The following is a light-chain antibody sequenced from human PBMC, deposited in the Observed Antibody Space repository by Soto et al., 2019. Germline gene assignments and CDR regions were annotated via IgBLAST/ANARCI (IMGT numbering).Light chain of an antibody. V-gene: IGKV1-27*01. CDR2: AAS. J-gene: IGKJ5*01. CDR1: QNINNY. CDR3: QKYNSAPLT. Sequence: DIQMTQSPSSLSASVGDRVTITCQASQNINNYLNWYQQKPGRAPKLLIYAASILQSGVPSRFSGSGSGTDFTLTISSLQPEDVARYYCQKYNSAPLTFGQGTRLEIK.